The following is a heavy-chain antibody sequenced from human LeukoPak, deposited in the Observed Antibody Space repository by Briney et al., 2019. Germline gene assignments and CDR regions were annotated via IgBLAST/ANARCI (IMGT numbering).Heavy chain of an antibody. V-gene: IGHV1-69*05. CDR2: IIPIFGTA. Sequence: GASVKVSRKASGGTFSSYAISWVRQAPGQGLEWMGGIIPIFGTANYAQKFQGRVTITTDESTSTAYMELSSLRSEDTAVYYCARGGLIAARPGPIDYWGQGTLVTVSS. D-gene: IGHD6-6*01. J-gene: IGHJ4*02. CDR1: GGTFSSYA. CDR3: ARGGLIAARPGPIDY.